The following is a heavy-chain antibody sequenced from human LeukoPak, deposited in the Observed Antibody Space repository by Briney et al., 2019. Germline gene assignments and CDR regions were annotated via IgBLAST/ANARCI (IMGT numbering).Heavy chain of an antibody. CDR3: ATDLDGSGSYQNGPFDY. Sequence: GASVMVSCKVSGYTLTELSMHWVRQAPGKGLEWMGGFDPEDGETIYAQKFQGRVTMTEDTSTDTAYMELSSLRSEDTAVYYCATDLDGSGSYQNGPFDYWGQGTLVTVSS. CDR1: GYTLTELS. J-gene: IGHJ4*02. CDR2: FDPEDGET. D-gene: IGHD3-10*01. V-gene: IGHV1-24*01.